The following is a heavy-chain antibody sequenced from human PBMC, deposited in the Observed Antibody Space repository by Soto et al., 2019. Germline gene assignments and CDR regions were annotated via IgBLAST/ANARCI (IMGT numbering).Heavy chain of an antibody. D-gene: IGHD1-1*01. CDR2: ISYSGST. Sequence: PSETLSLTCTVSGGSISSYYWSWIRQPPGKGLEWIGYISYSGSTNYNPSLKSRVTTSLDTSKKQFSLKLSSVTAADTAVYYCARTGSQKSTGFDYWGQGTLVTVSS. CDR1: GGSISSYY. J-gene: IGHJ4*02. CDR3: ARTGSQKSTGFDY. V-gene: IGHV4-59*01.